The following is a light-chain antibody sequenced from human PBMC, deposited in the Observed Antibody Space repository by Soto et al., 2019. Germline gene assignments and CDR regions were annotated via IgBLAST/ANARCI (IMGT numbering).Light chain of an antibody. CDR2: SNN. J-gene: IGLJ2*01. Sequence: QSVLTQPPSASGTPGQRVTISCSGSSSNIGSNTVNWYQQLPGTAPKLLIYSNNQRPSGVPDQFSGSKSGTSASLAISGLQSEDEADYYCAAWDDSLNAVVLGGGTKLPVL. V-gene: IGLV1-44*01. CDR1: SSNIGSNT. CDR3: AAWDDSLNAVV.